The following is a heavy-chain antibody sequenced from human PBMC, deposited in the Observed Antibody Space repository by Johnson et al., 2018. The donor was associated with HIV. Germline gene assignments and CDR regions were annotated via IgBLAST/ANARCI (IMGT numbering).Heavy chain of an antibody. CDR2: IYSGGST. CDR1: GFTFDDYA. J-gene: IGHJ3*02. V-gene: IGHV3-66*02. CDR3: ARSRSTRIAADAFDI. Sequence: VQLVESGGGLVQPGRSLRLSCAASGFTFDDYAMHWVRQTPGTGLEWVSGIYSGGSTYYADSVTGRFTISIDNSKNTLYLQMNSLRAEDTAVYYCARSRSTRIAADAFDIWGQGTMVTVSS. D-gene: IGHD6-13*01.